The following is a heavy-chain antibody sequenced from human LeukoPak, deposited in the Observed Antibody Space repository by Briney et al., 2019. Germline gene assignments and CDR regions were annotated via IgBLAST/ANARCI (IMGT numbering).Heavy chain of an antibody. CDR2: IYYSGNT. D-gene: IGHD5-12*01. CDR3: ARDPLGLRPDY. V-gene: IGHV4-31*03. J-gene: IGHJ4*02. CDR1: GGSISSGGYY. Sequence: PSETLSLTCTVSGGSISSGGYYWSWIRQHPGKGLEWIGYIYYSGNTYYNPSLKSRVTISVDTSENQFSLKLSSVTAADTAVYYCARDPLGLRPDYWGQGTLVTVSS.